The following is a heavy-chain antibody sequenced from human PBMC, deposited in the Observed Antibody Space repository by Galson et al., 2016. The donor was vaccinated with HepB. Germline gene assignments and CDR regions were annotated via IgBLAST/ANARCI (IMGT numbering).Heavy chain of an antibody. J-gene: IGHJ6*02. CDR1: GGTFSTYA. CDR3: ARDGSGTVTKDTHDYGMDV. V-gene: IGHV1-69*13. D-gene: IGHD4-17*01. CDR2: FVPEFGTA. Sequence: SVKVSCKASGGTFSTYAITWVRQAPGQGLEWMGGFVPEFGTANYAQQFQGRLTLDADDSTSTAYMELSSLTSEDTAVYFCARDGSGTVTKDTHDYGMDVWGQGTTVIVSS.